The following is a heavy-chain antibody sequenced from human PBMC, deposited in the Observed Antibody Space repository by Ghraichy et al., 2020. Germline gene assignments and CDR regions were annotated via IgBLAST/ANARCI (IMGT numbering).Heavy chain of an antibody. CDR2: ISGSGGRT. CDR3: AKGGYSYGPTYYYYYYMDV. D-gene: IGHD5-18*01. V-gene: IGHV3-23*01. J-gene: IGHJ6*03. Sequence: GALRLSCAASGFTFSSYAMSWVRQAPGKGLEWVSAISGSGGRTYYADSVKGRFTISRDNSKNTLYLQMNSLRAEDTAVYYCAKGGYSYGPTYYYYYYMDVWGKGTTVTVSS. CDR1: GFTFSSYA.